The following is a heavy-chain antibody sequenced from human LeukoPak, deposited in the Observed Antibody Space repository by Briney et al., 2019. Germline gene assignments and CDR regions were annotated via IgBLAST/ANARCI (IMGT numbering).Heavy chain of an antibody. J-gene: IGHJ5*02. CDR3: APSYTGYSSGWYWFDP. Sequence: ASVKVSCKVSGYTLTELSMHWVRQAPGKGLEWMGGFDPEDGETIYAQKFQGRVTMTEDTSTDTAYMELSSLRSEDTVVYYCAPSYTGYSSGWYWFDPWGRGTLVTVSS. CDR1: GYTLTELS. D-gene: IGHD6-19*01. CDR2: FDPEDGET. V-gene: IGHV1-24*01.